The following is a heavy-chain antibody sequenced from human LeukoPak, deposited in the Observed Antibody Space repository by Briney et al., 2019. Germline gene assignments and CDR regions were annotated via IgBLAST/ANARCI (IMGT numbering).Heavy chain of an antibody. Sequence: SETLSLTCTVSGGSISSTSYYWGWIRQPPGKGLEWIGSIYYSWDTYYNPSLKSRVTISVDTSKNQFSLKLSSVTAADTAVYYCARDSYGYVYWGQGTLVTVSS. CDR3: ARDSYGYVY. D-gene: IGHD5-18*01. CDR1: GGSISSTSYY. V-gene: IGHV4-39*07. J-gene: IGHJ4*02. CDR2: IYYSWDT.